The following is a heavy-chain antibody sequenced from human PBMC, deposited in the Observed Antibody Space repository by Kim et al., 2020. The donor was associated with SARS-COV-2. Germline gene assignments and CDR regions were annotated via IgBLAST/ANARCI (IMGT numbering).Heavy chain of an antibody. Sequence: SETLSLTCTVSGGSISSGDYYCNWIRQHPGRGLEWIGYISYSGSTHYNPSLRGRVTMSLDTSKNQFSLKLNSVSAADTAVFYCARGGVAAFDIWGQGTMVTVSS. J-gene: IGHJ3*02. D-gene: IGHD5-12*01. CDR1: GGSISSGDYY. CDR3: ARGGVAAFDI. CDR2: ISYSGST. V-gene: IGHV4-31*03.